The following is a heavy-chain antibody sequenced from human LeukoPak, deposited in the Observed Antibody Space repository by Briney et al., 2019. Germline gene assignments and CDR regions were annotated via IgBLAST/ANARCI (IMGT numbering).Heavy chain of an antibody. CDR2: ISYDGSNK. J-gene: IGHJ4*02. CDR3: AKDQGSHLRVATIYY. CDR1: GFTFSSYG. V-gene: IGHV3-30*18. Sequence: GGSLRLSCAASGFTFSSYGMHWVRQAPGKGLEWVSVISYDGSNKYYADSVKGRFTISRDNSKNTLYLQMNSLRAEDTAVYYCAKDQGSHLRVATIYYWGQGTLVTVSS. D-gene: IGHD5-12*01.